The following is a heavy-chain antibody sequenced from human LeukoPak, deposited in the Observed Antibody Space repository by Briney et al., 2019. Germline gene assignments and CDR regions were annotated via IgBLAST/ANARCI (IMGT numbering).Heavy chain of an antibody. D-gene: IGHD3-22*01. CDR3: ARPNNPVVVDYYDSSGYYLDY. V-gene: IGHV1-69*13. CDR2: MIPIFGTA. CDR1: GGTFSSYA. J-gene: IGHJ4*02. Sequence: ASVKVSCKASGGTFSSYAISWVRQAPGQGLEWMGGMIPIFGTANYAQKFQGRVTITADESTSTAYMELSSLRSEDTAVYYCARPNNPVVVDYYDSSGYYLDYWGQGTLVTVSS.